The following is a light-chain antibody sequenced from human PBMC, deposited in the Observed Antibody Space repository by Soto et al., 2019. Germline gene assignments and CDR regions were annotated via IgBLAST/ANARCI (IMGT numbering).Light chain of an antibody. CDR3: QQADSFPLT. CDR1: QSIYIC. J-gene: IGKJ4*01. V-gene: IGKV1-12*01. Sequence: DIQMTQSPSSVSASIGDRVTISCRASQSIYICLVWYQQKPGKAPKLLIYAASSLQSGVPSRFSGSGYGTDFTLTISSLQPEDSATYYCQQADSFPLTFGGGTKVEI. CDR2: AAS.